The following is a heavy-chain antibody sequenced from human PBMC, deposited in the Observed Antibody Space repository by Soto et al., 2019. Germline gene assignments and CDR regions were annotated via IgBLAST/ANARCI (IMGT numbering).Heavy chain of an antibody. Sequence: QVQLQESGPGLVKPAETLSLTCSVSGGSISSYYWSWIRQTPGKGLEWIGHIYYSGSTNYNPSLKSRVSISVDTSKNPFSLKLSSVTAADTALYYCARDNEEWLGHAFDIWGQGTMVTVSS. V-gene: IGHV4-59*01. D-gene: IGHD6-19*01. CDR2: IYYSGST. CDR1: GGSISSYY. J-gene: IGHJ3*02. CDR3: ARDNEEWLGHAFDI.